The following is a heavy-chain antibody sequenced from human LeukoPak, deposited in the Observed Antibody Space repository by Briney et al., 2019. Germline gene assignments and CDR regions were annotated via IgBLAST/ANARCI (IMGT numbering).Heavy chain of an antibody. Sequence: GGSLRLSCAVSGLTFTDAWVSWFRQAPAKGLEWVGRIQSNTDGGTTEYAAPVKGRFSFSRDDSKNTVYLRMNSLKSGDTAVYYCTKEKISWFDPWGQGTLVTVSA. J-gene: IGHJ5*02. V-gene: IGHV3-15*01. CDR2: IQSNTDGGTT. CDR1: GLTFTDAW. CDR3: TKEKISWFDP.